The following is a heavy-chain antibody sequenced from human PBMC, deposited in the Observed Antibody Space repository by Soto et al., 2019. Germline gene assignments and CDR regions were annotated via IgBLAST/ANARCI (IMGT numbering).Heavy chain of an antibody. J-gene: IGHJ6*02. CDR2: VRDSGGNT. CDR3: AKSRSAIRGVIISPTSGMDV. V-gene: IGHV3-23*01. Sequence: GGSLRLSCAASGFTFSSYAINWVRQAPGKGLEWVSTVRDSGGNTYYADSVKGRFTISRDNSKNTVYLQMNSLRAEDTAIYYCAKSRSAIRGVIISPTSGMDVWGQGTAVTVSS. D-gene: IGHD3-10*01. CDR1: GFTFSSYA.